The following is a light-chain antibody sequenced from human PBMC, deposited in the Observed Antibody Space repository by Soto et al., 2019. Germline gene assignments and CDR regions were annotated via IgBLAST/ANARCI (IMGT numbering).Light chain of an antibody. CDR1: QGISSA. Sequence: AIQLTQSPSSLSASVGDRVTITCRASQGISSALAWYQQKPGKAPKLLIYYASSLESGVPSRFSGSGSGTDFTLTISSLQPEDFATYYCQQFNSYTRRTFGQGTKVEIK. J-gene: IGKJ1*01. CDR2: YAS. CDR3: QQFNSYTRRT. V-gene: IGKV1-13*02.